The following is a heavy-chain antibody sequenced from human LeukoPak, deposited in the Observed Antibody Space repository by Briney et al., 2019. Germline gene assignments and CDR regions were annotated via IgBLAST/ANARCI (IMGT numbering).Heavy chain of an antibody. CDR3: ARDYKYAFDN. CDR2: IGIDSGNT. V-gene: IGHV3-48*01. Sequence: GGSLRLSCAASGFKFSDYSMNWGRQVPGKGLEWISYIGIDSGNTNYADSVKGRFTISGDKAKNSLYLQMNSLRVEDTAVYYCARDYKYAFDNWGQGTLVTVSS. CDR1: GFKFSDYS. J-gene: IGHJ4*02. D-gene: IGHD5-24*01.